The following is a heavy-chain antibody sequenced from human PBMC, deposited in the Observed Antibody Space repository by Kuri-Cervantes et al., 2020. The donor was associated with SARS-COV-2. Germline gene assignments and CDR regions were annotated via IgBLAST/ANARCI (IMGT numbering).Heavy chain of an antibody. CDR2: FDPEDGET. CDR1: GYTLTDLS. D-gene: IGHD2-2*01. V-gene: IGHV1-24*01. Sequence: ASVKVSCKVSGYTLTDLSMHWVRQAPGKGLEWMGGFDPEDGETIYAQKFQGRVTMTEDTSTDTAYMELSSLRSEDTAVYYCATLSLPRSTSYYYYYYMDVWGKGTTVTVSS. CDR3: ATLSLPRSTSYYYYYYMDV. J-gene: IGHJ6*03.